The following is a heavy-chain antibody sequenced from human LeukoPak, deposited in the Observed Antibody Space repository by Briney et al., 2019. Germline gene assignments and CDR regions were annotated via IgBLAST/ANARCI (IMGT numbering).Heavy chain of an antibody. CDR2: IYSSGST. CDR3: AREANYYGSGSYFEGTFDY. V-gene: IGHV4-39*07. D-gene: IGHD3-10*01. J-gene: IGHJ4*02. CDR1: GASISSGSNY. Sequence: PSETLSLTCSVSGASISSGSNYWGWIRQPPGKTLEWIGSIYSSGSTYYNPSLKSRVIIIIDTPKNHFSLTLSSVTAADTAVYFCAREANYYGSGSYFEGTFDYWGQGSLVTVSS.